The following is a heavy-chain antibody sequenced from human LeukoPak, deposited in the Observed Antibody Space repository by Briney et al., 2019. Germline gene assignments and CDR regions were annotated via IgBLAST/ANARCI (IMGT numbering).Heavy chain of an antibody. D-gene: IGHD5-18*01. J-gene: IGHJ4*02. CDR2: IHHGGST. V-gene: IGHV4-38-2*02. Sequence: PSETLSLTCAVSGYSISSGYFWGWIRQPPGKGLEGIGSIHHGGSTYYNPSLKSRVTISVDPSKNQFSLKLSSVTAADTAVYYCAREYGYSYGYGDYWGQGTLVTVSS. CDR1: GYSISSGYF. CDR3: AREYGYSYGYGDY.